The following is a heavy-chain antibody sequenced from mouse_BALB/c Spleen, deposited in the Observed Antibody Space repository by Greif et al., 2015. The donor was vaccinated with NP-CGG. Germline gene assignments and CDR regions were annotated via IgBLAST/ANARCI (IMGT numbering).Heavy chain of an antibody. V-gene: IGHV2-9*02. CDR3: AREGGGYFDY. CDR2: IWAGGST. J-gene: IGHJ2*01. Sequence: VMLVESGPGLVAPSQSLSITCTVPGFSLTSYGVHWVRQPPGKGLEWLGVIWAGGSTNYNSALMSRLSISKDNSKSQVFLKMSSRQTDDTAMYYCAREGGGYFDYWGQGTTLTVSS. CDR1: GFSLTSYG.